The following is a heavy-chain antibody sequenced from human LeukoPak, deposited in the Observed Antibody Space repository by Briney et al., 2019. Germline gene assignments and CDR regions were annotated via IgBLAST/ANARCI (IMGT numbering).Heavy chain of an antibody. V-gene: IGHV1-2*02. Sequence: ASVKVSCKASGYTFTGYYMHWVQQAPGQGLEWMGWINPNSGGTNYAQKFRGRVTMTRDTSISTAYMELSRLRSDDTAVYYCARDRYYYDSSGYHDYWGQGTLVTVSS. CDR1: GYTFTGYY. D-gene: IGHD3-22*01. CDR3: ARDRYYYDSSGYHDY. CDR2: INPNSGGT. J-gene: IGHJ4*02.